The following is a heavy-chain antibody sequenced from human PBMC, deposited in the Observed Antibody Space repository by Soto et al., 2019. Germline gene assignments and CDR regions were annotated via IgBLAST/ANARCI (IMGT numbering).Heavy chain of an antibody. CDR1: GGSITSGDYY. J-gene: IGHJ5*02. V-gene: IGHV4-30-4*01. CDR3: ARAIYCRSASCSNWFYP. Sequence: SETLSLTCTVSGGSITSGDYYWSWIRHPPGKGLEWIGYIYYSGSTYYNPSLKSRVAISMDMSKNQFSLRLRSVTAADTALYFCARAIYCRSASCSNWFYPWGQGIPVTVSS. D-gene: IGHD2-2*01. CDR2: IYYSGST.